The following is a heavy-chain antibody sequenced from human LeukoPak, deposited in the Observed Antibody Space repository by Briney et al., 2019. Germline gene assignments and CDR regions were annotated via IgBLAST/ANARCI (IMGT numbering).Heavy chain of an antibody. CDR2: ISAYNGNT. CDR1: GYTFTSYG. J-gene: IGHJ4*02. Sequence: ASVKVSCNASGYTFTSYGISWVRQAPGQGLEWIGWISAYNGNTNYAKKLQGRVTMTTATTTSTAYMELRSVKSDDTAVYYCARVRDESNTRLDYWGQGTLVTVSS. V-gene: IGHV1-18*01. CDR3: ARVRDESNTRLDY.